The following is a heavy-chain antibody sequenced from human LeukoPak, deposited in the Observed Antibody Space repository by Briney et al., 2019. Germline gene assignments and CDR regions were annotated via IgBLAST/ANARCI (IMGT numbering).Heavy chain of an antibody. D-gene: IGHD6-13*01. J-gene: IGHJ3*02. CDR2: INPNSGGT. CDR1: GYTFTSYG. V-gene: IGHV1-2*04. Sequence: GASVKVSCKASGYTFTSYGISWVRQAPGQGLEWMGWINPNSGGTNYAQKFQGWVTMTRDTSISTAYMELSRLRSDDTAVYYCARVRSSSSSAFDIWGQGTMVTVSS. CDR3: ARVRSSSSSAFDI.